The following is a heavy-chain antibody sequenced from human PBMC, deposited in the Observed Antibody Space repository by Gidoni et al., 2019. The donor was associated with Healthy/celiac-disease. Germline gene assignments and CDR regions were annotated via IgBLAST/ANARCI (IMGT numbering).Heavy chain of an antibody. CDR3: ARDAQGSGSPHFDY. Sequence: QVQLVESGGGVVQPGRSLRLSCAASGFTFSSYGMHWVRQAPGKGLEWVAVIWYDGSNKYYADSVKGRFTISRDNSKNTLYLQMNSLRAEDTAVYYCARDAQGSGSPHFDYWGQGTLVTVSS. CDR2: IWYDGSNK. J-gene: IGHJ4*02. D-gene: IGHD3-10*01. V-gene: IGHV3-33*01. CDR1: GFTFSSYG.